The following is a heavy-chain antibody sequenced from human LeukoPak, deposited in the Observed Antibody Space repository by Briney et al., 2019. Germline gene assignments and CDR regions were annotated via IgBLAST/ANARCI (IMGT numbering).Heavy chain of an antibody. CDR3: ASEGVVVPAAMSPLGY. Sequence: SVKVSCKASGGTFSSYAISWVRQAPGQGLEWMGGIIPIFGTANYAQKVQGRVTITADESTSTAYMERSSLRSEDTAVYYCASEGVVVPAAMSPLGYWGQGALVTVSS. D-gene: IGHD2-2*01. CDR1: GGTFSSYA. V-gene: IGHV1-69*13. CDR2: IIPIFGTA. J-gene: IGHJ4*02.